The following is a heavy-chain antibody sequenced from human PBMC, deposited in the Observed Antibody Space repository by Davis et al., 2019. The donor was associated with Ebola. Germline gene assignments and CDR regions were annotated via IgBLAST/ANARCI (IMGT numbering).Heavy chain of an antibody. CDR2: INPHNGNT. CDR1: GYTFTSYA. J-gene: IGHJ4*02. CDR3: ARDPGVVVAGY. V-gene: IGHV1-3*01. D-gene: IGHD2-15*01. Sequence: ASVKVSCKASGYTFTSYAMHWVRQAPGQRLEWMGWINPHNGNTNYAQNVQGRVTMTTDTSTTTAYMEVGSLRSDDTAVYYCARDPGVVVAGYWGQGTLVTVSS.